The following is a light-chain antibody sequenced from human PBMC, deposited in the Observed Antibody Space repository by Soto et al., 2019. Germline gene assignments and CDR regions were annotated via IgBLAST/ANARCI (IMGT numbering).Light chain of an antibody. Sequence: EIVMTQSPATLSVSPGERATLSCRASQSVSSNLAWYQQKPGQAPRLLIYGASTRATGIPARFSGSGSRTEITLTISSLQSEDFAVYYCQQYNNWPPLTFGGGTKVEIK. J-gene: IGKJ4*01. V-gene: IGKV3-15*01. CDR3: QQYNNWPPLT. CDR2: GAS. CDR1: QSVSSN.